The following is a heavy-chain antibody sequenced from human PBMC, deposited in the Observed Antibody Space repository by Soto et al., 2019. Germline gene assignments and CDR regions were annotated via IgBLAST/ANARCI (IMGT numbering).Heavy chain of an antibody. CDR2: IWYDGRNK. J-gene: IGHJ3*01. D-gene: IGHD3-22*01. CDR1: GFTFSSYA. Sequence: QVQLVESGGGVVQPGRSLRLSCVASGFTFSSYAMHWVRQAPGKGLEWVADIWYDGRNKWYADSVKGRFTISRDNSKSTLYLQMNSLRAEDTAVYSCARGPQYDSRGYVVFGVWGKGTMVTVSS. CDR3: ARGPQYDSRGYVVFGV. V-gene: IGHV3-33*01.